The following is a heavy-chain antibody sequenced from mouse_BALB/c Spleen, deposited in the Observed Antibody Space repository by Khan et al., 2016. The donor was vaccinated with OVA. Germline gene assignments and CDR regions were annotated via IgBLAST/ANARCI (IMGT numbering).Heavy chain of an antibody. CDR3: ARNSYMYDFTY. J-gene: IGHJ3*01. CDR1: GFSLTTYG. Sequence: QVQLQQSGPGLVRPSQTLSITCTVSGFSLTTYGVHWVRQSPGKGLEWLGVIRSAGKTDYNAVFISRLSITKDNSKSQVFFKMNSLQAADTAMYYCARNSYMYDFTYWGQGTLVTVSA. CDR2: IRSAGKT. D-gene: IGHD2-14*01. V-gene: IGHV2-2*01.